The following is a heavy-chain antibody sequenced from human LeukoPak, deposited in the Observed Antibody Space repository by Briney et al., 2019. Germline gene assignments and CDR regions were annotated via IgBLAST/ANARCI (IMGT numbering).Heavy chain of an antibody. CDR3: AREDSGYDCIDY. J-gene: IGHJ4*02. CDR1: GFTFSSYG. D-gene: IGHD5-12*01. Sequence: PGGSLRLSCAASGFTFSSYGMSWVRQAPGKGLEWVSAISGSGGNTYYADSVKGRFTISRDNAKNSLYLQMNSLRAEDTAVYYCAREDSGYDCIDYWGQGTLVTVSS. V-gene: IGHV3-21*01. CDR2: ISGSGGNT.